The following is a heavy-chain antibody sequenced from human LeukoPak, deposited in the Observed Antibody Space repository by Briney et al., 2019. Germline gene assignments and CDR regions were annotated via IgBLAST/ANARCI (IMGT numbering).Heavy chain of an antibody. D-gene: IGHD6-6*01. V-gene: IGHV4-61*08. CDR1: GGSISSGDYY. CDR2: IYYSGST. J-gene: IGHJ4*02. CDR3: ARVQLPPATFDY. Sequence: SETLSLTCTVSGGSISSGDYYWSWIRQPPGKGLEWIGYIYYSGSTNYNPSLKSRVTISVDTSKNQFSLKLSSVTAADTAVYYCARVQLPPATFDYWGQGTLVTVSS.